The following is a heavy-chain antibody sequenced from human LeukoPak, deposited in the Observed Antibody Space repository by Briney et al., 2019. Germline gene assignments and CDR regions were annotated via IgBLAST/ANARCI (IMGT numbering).Heavy chain of an antibody. J-gene: IGHJ4*02. Sequence: GGSLRLSCTASGFTFTSYAMSWVRLAPGKGLEWVSVISGTGGSTNHADSVKGRFTISRDNSKNTLYLQMNSLRAEDTAVYYCAKESGDDSSGYYEVFDYWGQGTLVTVSS. D-gene: IGHD3-22*01. CDR1: GFTFTSYA. V-gene: IGHV3-23*01. CDR2: ISGTGGST. CDR3: AKESGDDSSGYYEVFDY.